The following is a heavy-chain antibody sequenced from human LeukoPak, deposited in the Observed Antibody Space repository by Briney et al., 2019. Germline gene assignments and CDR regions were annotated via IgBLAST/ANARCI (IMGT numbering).Heavy chain of an antibody. J-gene: IGHJ4*02. CDR1: GFTFDDYA. Sequence: PGRSLRLSCAASGFTFDDYAMHWVRQAPGKGLEWVSGISWNSGSIGYADSVKGRFTISRDNAKNSLYLQMNSLRAEDTALYYCAKDMDDNQPAGFDYWGQGTLVTVSS. V-gene: IGHV3-9*01. CDR3: AKDMDDNQPAGFDY. CDR2: ISWNSGSI. D-gene: IGHD3-9*01.